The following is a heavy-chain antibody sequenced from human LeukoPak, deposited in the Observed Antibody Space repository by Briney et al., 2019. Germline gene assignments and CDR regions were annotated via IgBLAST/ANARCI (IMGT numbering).Heavy chain of an antibody. CDR1: GYTFTSYT. D-gene: IGHD1-1*01. CDR3: ARDLRDPYTGGGDY. V-gene: IGHV7-4-1*02. J-gene: IGHJ4*02. CDR2: INTNTGNP. Sequence: ASVKVSCKASGYTFTSYTMNWVRQAPGQGLEWMGWINTNTGNPTYAQGFTGRFVFSLDTSVSTAYLQISSLKAEDTAVYYCARDLRDPYTGGGDYWGQGTLVTVSS.